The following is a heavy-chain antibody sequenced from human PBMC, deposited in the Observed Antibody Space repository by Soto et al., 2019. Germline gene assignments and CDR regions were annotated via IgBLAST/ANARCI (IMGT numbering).Heavy chain of an antibody. Sequence: QVQLVQSGAEVKKPGAAVKVSCRASGHTFISSAIHWVRQAPGQRPEWMEWINGGNGDTTYSQKFQGRVTLTRDTSQNTPYMELSSLPSEDTAVFYCASTADSGTYYGGYYRGMDVWGQGTTVTVSS. J-gene: IGHJ6*02. V-gene: IGHV1-3*01. CDR3: ASTADSGTYYGGYYRGMDV. CDR1: GHTFISSA. D-gene: IGHD1-26*01. CDR2: INGGNGDT.